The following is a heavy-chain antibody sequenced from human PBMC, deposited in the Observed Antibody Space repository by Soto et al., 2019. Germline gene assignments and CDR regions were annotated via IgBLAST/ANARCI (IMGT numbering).Heavy chain of an antibody. J-gene: IGHJ4*02. CDR3: ARGHYDVLTGFYVRYFDY. CDR2: ISHRGTA. V-gene: IGHV4-30-4*01. D-gene: IGHD3-9*01. Sequence: QVQLQESGPGLVKPSQTLSLSCFVSGGSFRSDDYFWSWIRQPPGKALEWMGYISHRGTAYYNPSLKSRLAMSIDTSKKQFSLRLRSVTAADMATYYGARGHYDVLTGFYVRYFDYWGRGTRVTVSS. CDR1: GGSFRSDDYF.